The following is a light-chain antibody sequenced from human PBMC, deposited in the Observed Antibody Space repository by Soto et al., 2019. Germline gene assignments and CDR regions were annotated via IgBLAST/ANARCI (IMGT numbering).Light chain of an antibody. J-gene: IGKJ2*01. V-gene: IGKV3-20*01. Sequence: EIVLTQSPGTLSLSPGERATLSCSASQSVSSDLAWYQQKPGQAPRLLIYGASSRATGIPDRFSGRGSGTDFTLTVSRLEPEDFAVYYCQQYDSSPYTFGQGTKVDIK. CDR1: QSVSSD. CDR3: QQYDSSPYT. CDR2: GAS.